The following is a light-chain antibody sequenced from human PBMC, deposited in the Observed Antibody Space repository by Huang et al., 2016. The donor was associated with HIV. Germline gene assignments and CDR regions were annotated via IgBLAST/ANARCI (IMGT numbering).Light chain of an antibody. V-gene: IGKV3-11*01. CDR3: QQRSIWPPAFT. CDR1: QSVSSY. CDR2: DTS. J-gene: IGKJ4*01. Sequence: ELVLTQSPATLSLSPGERATLSCRASQSVSSYLAGYQQKPGQAPRLLIYDTSNRASGIPARFSGSGSGTDFTLTISSLEPEDFAVYYCQQRSIWPPAFTFGGGTKVEIK.